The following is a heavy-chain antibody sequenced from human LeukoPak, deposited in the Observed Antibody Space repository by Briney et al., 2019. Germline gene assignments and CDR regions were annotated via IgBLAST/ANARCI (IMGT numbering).Heavy chain of an antibody. Sequence: GGSLKLSCAASGFTFSGSAMHWVRQASGKGLEWVGRIRSKANSYATAYAASVKGRFTISRDDSKNTAYLQMNSLKTENTAVYYCTRAGDDYVWEDFDYWGQGTLVTVSS. CDR3: TRAGDDYVWEDFDY. CDR1: GFTFSGSA. CDR2: IRSKANSYAT. D-gene: IGHD3-16*01. J-gene: IGHJ4*02. V-gene: IGHV3-73*01.